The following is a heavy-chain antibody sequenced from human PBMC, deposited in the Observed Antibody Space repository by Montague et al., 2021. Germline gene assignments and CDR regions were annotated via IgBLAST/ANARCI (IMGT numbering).Heavy chain of an antibody. D-gene: IGHD4-17*01. CDR3: SRAWVRSGFDS. CDR2: IKKDGTEK. Sequence: FLRLSCAASGFTFSSYCMIWVRQAPGKGLEWVASIKKDGTEKYYGDSVMGRFTISRDNAKTSLYLQMNALRAEDTAVYFCSRAWVRSGFDSWGQGTLVTVSS. V-gene: IGHV3-7*05. J-gene: IGHJ4*02. CDR1: GFTFSSYC.